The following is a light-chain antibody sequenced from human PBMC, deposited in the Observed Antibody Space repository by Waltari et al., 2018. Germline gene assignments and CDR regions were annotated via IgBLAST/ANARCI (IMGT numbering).Light chain of an antibody. Sequence: DIQMTHSPSSLSASVGDRVTITCRASQSISSYLNWYQQKPGKAPKLLIYAASSLQSGVPSRFSGRRSGTDFTLTISSLQPEDFATYYCQQSYSTLWTFGQGTKLEIK. CDR1: QSISSY. CDR3: QQSYSTLWT. CDR2: AAS. J-gene: IGKJ2*01. V-gene: IGKV1-39*01.